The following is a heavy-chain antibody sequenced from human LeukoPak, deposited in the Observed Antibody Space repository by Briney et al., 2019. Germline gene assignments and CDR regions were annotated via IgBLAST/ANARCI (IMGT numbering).Heavy chain of an antibody. CDR2: ISYDGSNK. Sequence: GRSLRLSCAASGFTFSSYAMHWVRQAPGKGLEWVAVISYDGSNKYYADSVKGRFTISRDNSKNTLYLQMNSLRAEDTAVYYRARVLYGDSLSTFDYWGQGTLVTVSS. V-gene: IGHV3-30*04. CDR3: ARVLYGDSLSTFDY. D-gene: IGHD4-17*01. CDR1: GFTFSSYA. J-gene: IGHJ4*02.